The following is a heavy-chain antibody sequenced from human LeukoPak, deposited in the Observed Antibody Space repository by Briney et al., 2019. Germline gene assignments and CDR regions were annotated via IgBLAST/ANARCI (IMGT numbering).Heavy chain of an antibody. CDR2: ISSSGSTI. V-gene: IGHV3-48*03. Sequence: GGSLRLSCAASGFTFSSYEMNWVRQAPGKGLEWVSYISSSGSTIYYADSVKGRFTISGDKAKNSLYLQMNSLRAEDTAVYYCARVHDILTGWGQGTLVTVSS. CDR1: GFTFSSYE. J-gene: IGHJ4*02. CDR3: ARVHDILTG. D-gene: IGHD3-9*01.